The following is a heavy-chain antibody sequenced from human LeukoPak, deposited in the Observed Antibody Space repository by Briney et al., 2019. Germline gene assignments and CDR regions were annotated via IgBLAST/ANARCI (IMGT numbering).Heavy chain of an antibody. D-gene: IGHD5-24*01. V-gene: IGHV4-34*01. CDR3: ARRGFGDGYNV. Sequence: SETLSFTCAVYGGSFSGYYWSWIRQPPGKGLEWIGEINHSGSTNYNPSLKSRVTISVDTSKNQFSLKLSSVTAADTAVYYCARRGFGDGYNVWGQGTLVTVSS. CDR2: INHSGST. CDR1: GGSFSGYY. J-gene: IGHJ4*02.